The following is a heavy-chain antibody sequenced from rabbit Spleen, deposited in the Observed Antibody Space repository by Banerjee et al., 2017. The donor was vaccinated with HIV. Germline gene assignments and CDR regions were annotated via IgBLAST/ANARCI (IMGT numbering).Heavy chain of an antibody. J-gene: IGHJ6*01. V-gene: IGHV1S45*01. CDR2: IDTNNGDT. CDR3: ARFYAGYGDFGYAAM. Sequence: LEESGGGLVKPGGTLTLTCTVSGFSFSSNWICWVRQAPGKGLEWIACIDTNNGDTDYANWPKGRFTISKTSSTTVTLQMTSLTAADTATYFCARFYAGYGDFGYAAMWGPGTLVTVS. CDR1: GFSFSSNW. D-gene: IGHD7-1*01.